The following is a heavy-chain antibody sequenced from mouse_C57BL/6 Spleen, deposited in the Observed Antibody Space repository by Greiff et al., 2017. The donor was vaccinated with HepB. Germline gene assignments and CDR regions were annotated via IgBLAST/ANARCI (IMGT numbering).Heavy chain of an antibody. Sequence: VQLQQSGAELVRPGASVKLSCKASGYTFTDYYINWVKQRPGQGLEWIARIYPGSGNTYYNEKFKGKATLTAEKSSSTAYMQLSSLTSEDSAVYFCASDYGSSDWYFDVWGTGTTVTVSS. J-gene: IGHJ1*03. CDR2: IYPGSGNT. D-gene: IGHD1-1*01. V-gene: IGHV1-76*01. CDR1: GYTFTDYY. CDR3: ASDYGSSDWYFDV.